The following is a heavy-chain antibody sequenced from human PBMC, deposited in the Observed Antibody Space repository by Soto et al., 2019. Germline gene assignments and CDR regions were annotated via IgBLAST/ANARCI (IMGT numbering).Heavy chain of an antibody. V-gene: IGHV5-51*01. J-gene: IGHJ6*02. CDR1: GYSFTSYW. Sequence: GESLKIPCKGSGYSFTSYWIGWVRQMPGKGLEWMGIIYPGDSDTRYSPSFQGQVTISADKSISTAYLQWSSLKASDTAMYYCARLYYYDSSGYHSNYYYYYGMDVWGQGTTVTVSS. CDR2: IYPGDSDT. D-gene: IGHD3-22*01. CDR3: ARLYYYDSSGYHSNYYYYYGMDV.